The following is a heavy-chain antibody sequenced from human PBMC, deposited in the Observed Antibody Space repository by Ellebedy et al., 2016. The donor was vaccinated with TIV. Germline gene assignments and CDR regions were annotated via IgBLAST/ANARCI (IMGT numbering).Heavy chain of an antibody. Sequence: GESLKISCAASGFTFGRYGMHWVRQAPGKGLEWVAVIWFDGSKEFYADSVKGRFTISRDDSKNEAFLQMSSLRAEDTAVYYCARPSYQPLSYYFDSWGQGTLVTVSS. CDR3: ARPSYQPLSYYFDS. V-gene: IGHV3-33*01. D-gene: IGHD2-2*01. CDR1: GFTFGRYG. J-gene: IGHJ4*02. CDR2: IWFDGSKE.